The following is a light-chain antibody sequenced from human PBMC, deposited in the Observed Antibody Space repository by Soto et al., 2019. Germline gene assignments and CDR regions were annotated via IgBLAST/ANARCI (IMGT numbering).Light chain of an antibody. Sequence: QAVVTQEPSLTVSPGGTVTPTCGSNTGAVTSGRFPYWFQQKPGQAPRTLISDTSNRHSWTPARFSGSLLGGKAALTLSGAQPEDEAEYYCLLSFGGGRKVFGGGTKLTVL. J-gene: IGLJ3*02. CDR3: LLSFGGGRKV. CDR2: DTS. V-gene: IGLV7-46*01. CDR1: TGAVTSGRF.